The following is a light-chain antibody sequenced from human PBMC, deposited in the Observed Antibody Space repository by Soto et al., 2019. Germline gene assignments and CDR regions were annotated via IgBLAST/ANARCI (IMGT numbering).Light chain of an antibody. CDR2: DTS. CDR1: QSVSNF. J-gene: IGKJ5*01. CDR3: QQRSNWPIT. V-gene: IGKV3-11*01. Sequence: EIVLTQSRCTLPLYPGNRATLSCRASQSVSNFLAWYKQKPGQAPRIIIYDTSNRATGIPARFSGSGSGTEFTLTINNLHPEDFEVYYCQQRSNWPITFGQGTRLEIK.